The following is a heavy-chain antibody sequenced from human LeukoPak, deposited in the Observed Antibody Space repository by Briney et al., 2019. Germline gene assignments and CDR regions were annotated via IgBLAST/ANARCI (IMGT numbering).Heavy chain of an antibody. Sequence: GGSLRLSCAASGFTFDDYAMHWVRQAPGKGLEWVSGISWNSGSIGYADSVKGRFTISRDNAKNSLYLQMNSLRAEDTALYYCAKDRGAGSSWYATMPTDWGQGNLVTVSS. CDR1: GFTFDDYA. CDR3: AKDRGAGSSWYATMPTD. J-gene: IGHJ4*02. CDR2: ISWNSGSI. D-gene: IGHD6-13*01. V-gene: IGHV3-9*01.